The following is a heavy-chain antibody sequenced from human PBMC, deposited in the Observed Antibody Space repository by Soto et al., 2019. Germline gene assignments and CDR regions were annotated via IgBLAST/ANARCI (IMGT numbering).Heavy chain of an antibody. D-gene: IGHD3-22*01. V-gene: IGHV5-51*03. CDR3: ARSEDYYDSSGYGPYYYGMDV. CDR1: GYSFTSYW. Sequence: GESLKISCKGSGYSFTSYWIGWVRQMPGKGLEWMGIIYPGDSDTRYSPSFQGQVTISADKSISTAYLQWSSLKASDTAMYYCARSEDYYDSSGYGPYYYGMDVWGQGTTVTFSS. CDR2: IYPGDSDT. J-gene: IGHJ6*02.